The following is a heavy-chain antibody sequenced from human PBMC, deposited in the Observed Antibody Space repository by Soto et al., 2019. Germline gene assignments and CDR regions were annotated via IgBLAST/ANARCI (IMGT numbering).Heavy chain of an antibody. CDR3: ASGTRTNDYVWGSDY. CDR2: IYYSGST. CDR1: GGSISSGGYY. Sequence: SETLSLTCTVSGGSISSGGYYWSWIRQHPGKGLEWIGYIYYSGSTYYNPSLKSRVTISVDTSKNQFSLKLSSVTAADTAVYYCASGTRTNDYVWGSDYWGQGTLVTVSS. D-gene: IGHD3-16*01. J-gene: IGHJ4*02. V-gene: IGHV4-31*03.